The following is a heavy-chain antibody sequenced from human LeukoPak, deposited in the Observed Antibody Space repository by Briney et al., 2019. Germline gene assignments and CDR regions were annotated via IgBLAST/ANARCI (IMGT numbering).Heavy chain of an antibody. J-gene: IGHJ3*02. D-gene: IGHD2-2*01. CDR1: GLMFSSYW. CDR2: INSDGSST. CDR3: ARGPGAFDI. Sequence: GGSLRLSCVASGLMFSSYWMNWVRQAPGKGLVWVSRINSDGSSTSYADSVKGRFTISRDNAKNTLFLQMNSLRAEDTAVYYCARGPGAFDIWGQGTMVTVSS. V-gene: IGHV3-74*01.